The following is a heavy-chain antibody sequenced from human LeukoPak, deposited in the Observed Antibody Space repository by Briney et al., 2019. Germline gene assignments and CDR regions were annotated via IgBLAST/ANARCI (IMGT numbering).Heavy chain of an antibody. J-gene: IGHJ6*03. CDR2: IIPILGIA. CDR3: ASSPVTLTYYYYYYMDV. CDR1: GGTFSSYT. D-gene: IGHD5-18*01. Sequence: GASVKVSCKASGGTFSSYTIGWVRQAPGQGLEWMGRIIPILGIANYAQKFQGRVTITADKSTSTAYMELSSPRSEDTAVYYCASSPVTLTYYYYYYMDVWGKGTTVTVSS. V-gene: IGHV1-69*02.